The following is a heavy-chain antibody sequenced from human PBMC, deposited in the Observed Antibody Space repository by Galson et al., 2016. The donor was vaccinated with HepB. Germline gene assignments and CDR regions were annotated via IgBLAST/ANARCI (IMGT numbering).Heavy chain of an antibody. J-gene: IGHJ4*02. V-gene: IGHV4-39*01. CDR2: IYSGGRT. D-gene: IGHD6-13*01. CDR1: DGSISSGTYY. CDR3: ARHGRTAAVEFDY. Sequence: ETLSLTCTVSDGSISSGTYYWGWIRQPPGKGLEWIGTIYSGGRTYYNPSLMSRLTISVDTSKNQFSLRLSSVTAADTAVYYCARHGRTAAVEFDYWGQGTLVTVSS.